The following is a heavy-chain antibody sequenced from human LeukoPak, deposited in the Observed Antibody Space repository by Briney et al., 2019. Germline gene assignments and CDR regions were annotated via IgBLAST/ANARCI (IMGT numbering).Heavy chain of an antibody. CDR3: AKERNDCSGGSCYYLDAFDI. J-gene: IGHJ3*02. V-gene: IGHV3-23*01. Sequence: QPGGSLRLSCAASGFTFSSYAMSWVRQAPGKGLEWVSAITGSGGSTYYADSVKGRFTISRDNSKNTLYLQMNSLRAEDTAVYYCAKERNDCSGGSCYYLDAFDIWGQGTLVTVSS. D-gene: IGHD2-15*01. CDR2: ITGSGGST. CDR1: GFTFSSYA.